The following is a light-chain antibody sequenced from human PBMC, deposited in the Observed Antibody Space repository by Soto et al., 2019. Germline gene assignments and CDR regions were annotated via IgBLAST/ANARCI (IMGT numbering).Light chain of an antibody. CDR1: QSISNY. CDR2: AAS. V-gene: IGKV1-39*01. Sequence: DIQMTQSPSSLSASVGDRVTITCRASQSISNYLNWYQQKPGKAPKLLIFAASSLQSGVPSRFSGSGSGTDFTLTISSLHPEYFATYYCQQSYSLPPTFGGGTKVEIK. J-gene: IGKJ4*01. CDR3: QQSYSLPPT.